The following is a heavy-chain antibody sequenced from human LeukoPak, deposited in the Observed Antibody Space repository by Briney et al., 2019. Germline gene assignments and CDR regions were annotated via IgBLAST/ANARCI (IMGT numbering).Heavy chain of an antibody. V-gene: IGHV1-24*01. CDR2: FDPEDGET. CDR3: ATPISPSAYYFDY. J-gene: IGHJ4*02. CDR1: GYTLTELS. Sequence: ASVTVSCTVSGYTLTELSMHWVRQAPGKGLEWMGGFDPEDGETIYAQKFQGRVTMTEDTSTDTAYMELSSLRSEDTAVYYCATPISPSAYYFDYWGQGTLVTVSS.